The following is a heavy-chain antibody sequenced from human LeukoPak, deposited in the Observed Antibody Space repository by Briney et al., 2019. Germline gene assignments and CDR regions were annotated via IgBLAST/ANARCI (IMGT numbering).Heavy chain of an antibody. V-gene: IGHV1-2*02. D-gene: IGHD5-12*01. CDR3: AKDRYGDYEAPFHYYMDA. Sequence: ASVKVSCKASGYTFICCYIHWVRQAPGQGREWMGWINPNSGVTNYAQKLQGRVTITRDTSIDTAYMQLSRLRSDDTAVYYCAKDRYGDYEAPFHYYMDAWGRGTTVTVSS. J-gene: IGHJ6*03. CDR2: INPNSGVT. CDR1: GYTFICCY.